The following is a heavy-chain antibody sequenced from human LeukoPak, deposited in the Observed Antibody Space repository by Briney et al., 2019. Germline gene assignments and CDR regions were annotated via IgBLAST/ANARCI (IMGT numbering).Heavy chain of an antibody. CDR1: GFTFSAYE. Sequence: GGSLRLSCAASGFTFSAYEMNWVRQAPGKGLEWVSYIGSSGSTVYYADSVKGRFTISRDNAKNSLYMQMESLRDEDTAIYYCARDTLEYSNSPDALDIWGQGTMVTVSS. D-gene: IGHD4-23*01. CDR3: ARDTLEYSNSPDALDI. V-gene: IGHV3-48*03. CDR2: IGSSGSTV. J-gene: IGHJ3*02.